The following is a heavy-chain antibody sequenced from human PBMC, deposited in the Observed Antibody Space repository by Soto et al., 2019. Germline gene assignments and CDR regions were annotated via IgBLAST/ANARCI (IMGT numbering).Heavy chain of an antibody. CDR1: GGSFNSGDYH. CDR3: VVSSGYSNYFFDA. V-gene: IGHV4-30-4*01. CDR2: IYYSGGT. Sequence: SETLSLTCTVSGGSFNSGDYHWNWIRQSPEKGLEWIGYIYYSGGTYYNPSLKSRLLISVDPSKNQFSLTLSSVTAADTAVYYCVVSSGYSNYFFDAWGPGTLVTVSS. D-gene: IGHD3-22*01. J-gene: IGHJ4*02.